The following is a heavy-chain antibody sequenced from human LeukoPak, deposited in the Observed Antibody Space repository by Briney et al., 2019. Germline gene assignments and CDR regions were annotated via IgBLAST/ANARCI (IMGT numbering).Heavy chain of an antibody. Sequence: GASLRLSCAASGFTFNNYSVNWVRQAPGKGVEWISYIGSSSLIIYYADSVKGRFTISRENAKNTLYLQLNSLRAEDTAVYFCARGISAVVPRAFDVWGQGTLVTVSS. CDR2: IGSSSLII. D-gene: IGHD2-15*01. CDR1: GFTFNNYS. CDR3: ARGISAVVPRAFDV. V-gene: IGHV3-48*04. J-gene: IGHJ3*01.